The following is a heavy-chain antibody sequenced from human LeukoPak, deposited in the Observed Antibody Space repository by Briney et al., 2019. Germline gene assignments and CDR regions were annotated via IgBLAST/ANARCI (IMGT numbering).Heavy chain of an antibody. J-gene: IGHJ4*02. V-gene: IGHV3-21*01. CDR3: VRDLEEHCSGGSCSLFDY. CDR1: GFTFSSYS. Sequence: GGSLRLSCAASGFTFSSYSMNWVRQAPGKGLEWVSSISSSSSYIYYADSVKGRFTISRDNAKNSLYLQMNSLRAEDTAVYYCVRDLEEHCSGGSCSLFDYWGQGTLVTVSS. D-gene: IGHD2-15*01. CDR2: ISSSSSYI.